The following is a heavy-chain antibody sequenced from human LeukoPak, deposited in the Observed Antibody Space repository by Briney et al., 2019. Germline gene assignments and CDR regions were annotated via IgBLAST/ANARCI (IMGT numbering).Heavy chain of an antibody. Sequence: GGSLRLSCVASGFTFSSYAMSWVRQAPGKGLEWVSSISSSSSYIYYADSVKGRLTISRDNPRNMLYMEMNSLRAEDTAVYYCSVMHRYYDGSGYWVQWGQGTLVTVSS. CDR2: ISSSSSYI. D-gene: IGHD3-22*01. CDR3: SVMHRYYDGSGYWVQ. V-gene: IGHV3-23*01. CDR1: GFTFSSYA. J-gene: IGHJ4*02.